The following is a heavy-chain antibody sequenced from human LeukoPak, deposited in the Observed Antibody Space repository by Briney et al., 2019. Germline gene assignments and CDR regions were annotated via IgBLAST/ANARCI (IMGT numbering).Heavy chain of an antibody. CDR3: ARGAGYNYPYYFDY. Sequence: GGSLRLSCSASGFTFSNYAIHWVRQAPGKGLDYVSVISSNGDSTYYADSVKGRFSISRDNSKSTLYLQMNSLRAEDTAVYYCARGAGYNYPYYFDYWGQGTLVTVSS. CDR1: GFTFSNYA. V-gene: IGHV3-64*04. CDR2: ISSNGDST. J-gene: IGHJ4*02. D-gene: IGHD5-24*01.